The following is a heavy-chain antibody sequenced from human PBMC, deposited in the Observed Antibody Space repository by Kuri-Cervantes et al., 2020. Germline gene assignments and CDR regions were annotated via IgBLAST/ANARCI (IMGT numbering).Heavy chain of an antibody. V-gene: IGHV4-39*01. Sequence: SETLSLSCTVSGGTISSSSNYWGWVRQPPGKGLEWIGSIYYSGSTDYNPSLKSRVTISVDTSKNQFSLKLSSVTAADTAVYYCASSSKDFYSSGYYYYRTDYWGQGTLVTVSS. J-gene: IGHJ4*02. CDR3: ASSSKDFYSSGYYYYRTDY. CDR2: IYYSGST. CDR1: GGTISSSSNY. D-gene: IGHD3-22*01.